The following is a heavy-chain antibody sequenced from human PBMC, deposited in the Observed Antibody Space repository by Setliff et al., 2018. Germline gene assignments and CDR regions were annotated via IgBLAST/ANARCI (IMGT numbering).Heavy chain of an antibody. Sequence: PSETLSLTCTVSGASVTSFDYYWSWIRQPPGKGLEYIGHISHGVSTSYSPSLKSRLSISAVTSKNQFSLKLTSVTAADTAVYYCARTHCTTTSCFYFHYWGQGTVVTVSS. D-gene: IGHD2-2*01. V-gene: IGHV4-30-4*01. CDR2: ISHGVST. CDR3: ARTHCTTTSCFYFHY. CDR1: GASVTSFDYY. J-gene: IGHJ4*02.